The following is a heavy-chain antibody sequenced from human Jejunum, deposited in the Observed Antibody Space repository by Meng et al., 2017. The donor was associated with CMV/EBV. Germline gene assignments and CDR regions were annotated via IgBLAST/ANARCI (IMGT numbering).Heavy chain of an antibody. CDR3: ARLPSHYDFWSGSSPV. CDR2: IRPTGSYK. V-gene: IGHV3-21*06. CDR1: TFNSYT. J-gene: IGHJ4*02. Sequence: TFNSYTMNWVRQAPGKGLEWVSSIRPTGSYKDYADSVKGRFTISRDNAENSLYLQMNSLRVEDTAVYYCARLPSHYDFWSGSSPVWGQGTVVTVSS. D-gene: IGHD3-3*01.